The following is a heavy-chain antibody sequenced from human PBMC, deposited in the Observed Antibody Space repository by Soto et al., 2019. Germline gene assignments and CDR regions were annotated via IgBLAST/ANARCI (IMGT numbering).Heavy chain of an antibody. D-gene: IGHD2-15*01. Sequence: GESLKISCKGSGYSFTSYWISWVRQMPGKGLEWMGRIDPSDSYTNYSPSFQGHVTISADKSTSTAYLQWSSLKASDTAMYYCARCSAGLYYYYYGMDVWGQGTTVTVSS. CDR3: ARCSAGLYYYYYGMDV. CDR1: GYSFTSYW. J-gene: IGHJ6*02. CDR2: IDPSDSYT. V-gene: IGHV5-10-1*01.